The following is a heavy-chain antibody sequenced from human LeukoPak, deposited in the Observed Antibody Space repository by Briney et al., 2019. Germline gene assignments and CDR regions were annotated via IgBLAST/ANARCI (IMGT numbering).Heavy chain of an antibody. CDR3: ARGADPAAVPYYYYYYYMDV. V-gene: IGHV3-23*01. D-gene: IGHD6-19*01. CDR2: ISGSGGST. Sequence: GGSLRLSCAASGFTFSSYAMSWVRQAPGKGLEWVSAISGSGGSTYYADSVKGRFTISRDNSKNTLYLQMNSLRAEDTAVYYCARGADPAAVPYYYYYYYMDVWGKGTTVTVSS. J-gene: IGHJ6*03. CDR1: GFTFSSYA.